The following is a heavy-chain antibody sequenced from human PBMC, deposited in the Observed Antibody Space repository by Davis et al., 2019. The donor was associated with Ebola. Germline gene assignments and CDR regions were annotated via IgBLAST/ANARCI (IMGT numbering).Heavy chain of an antibody. Sequence: CCASAGFTYSSYSMNWVRQAPGKGLEWVSSISSTSIYIYYADSVKGRFTISRDNAKNSLYLQMNSLRAEDTAVYYCARGSGSYYYYGMDVWGQGTTVTVSS. CDR3: ARGSGSYYYYGMDV. V-gene: IGHV3-21*01. D-gene: IGHD1-26*01. J-gene: IGHJ6*02. CDR1: GFTYSSYS. CDR2: ISSTSIYI.